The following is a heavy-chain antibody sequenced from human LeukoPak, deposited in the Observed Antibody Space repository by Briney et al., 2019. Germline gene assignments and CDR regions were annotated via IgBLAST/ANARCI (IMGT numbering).Heavy chain of an antibody. D-gene: IGHD3-16*01. V-gene: IGHV3-7*01. Sequence: GGSLRLSCAASGFTFRSYGMHWVRQAPGKGLEWLANIKGDGSDKNYVDSVKGRFTISRDNAENSLFLQMSSLRGEDTALYYCATEHWGPNSWGQGTLVTVSS. CDR3: ATEHWGPNS. CDR1: GFTFRSYG. J-gene: IGHJ4*02. CDR2: IKGDGSDK.